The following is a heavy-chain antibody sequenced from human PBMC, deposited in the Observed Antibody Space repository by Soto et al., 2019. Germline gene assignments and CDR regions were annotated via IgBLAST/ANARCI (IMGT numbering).Heavy chain of an antibody. CDR2: IWYDGSNK. Sequence: QVQLVESGGGVVQPGRSLRLSCAASGFTFSSYGMHWVRQAPGKGLEWVAVIWYDGSNKYYADSVKGRFTISRDNSKNTLYLQMNSLRAEDTAVYYCARVLKYSGYFDFGYWGQGTLVTVSS. J-gene: IGHJ4*02. CDR3: ARVLKYSGYFDFGY. CDR1: GFTFSSYG. D-gene: IGHD5-12*01. V-gene: IGHV3-33*01.